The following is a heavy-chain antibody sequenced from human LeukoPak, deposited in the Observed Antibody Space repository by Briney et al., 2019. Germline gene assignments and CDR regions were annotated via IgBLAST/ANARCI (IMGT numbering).Heavy chain of an antibody. Sequence: PGGSLRLSCAASGFTFSSYSMNWVRQAPGKGLEWVSAISGSGGSTYYADSVKGRFTISRDNSKNTLYLQMNSLTAEDTAIYFCAKDGGFWSGYYPYWGQGTLVTVSS. CDR3: AKDGGFWSGYYPY. D-gene: IGHD3-3*01. V-gene: IGHV3-23*01. CDR1: GFTFSSYS. J-gene: IGHJ4*02. CDR2: ISGSGGST.